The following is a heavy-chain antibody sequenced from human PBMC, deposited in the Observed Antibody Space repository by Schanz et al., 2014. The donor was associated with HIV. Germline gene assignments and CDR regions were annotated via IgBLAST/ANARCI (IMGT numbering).Heavy chain of an antibody. Sequence: QVQLVQSGTEVKKPGASVTVSCKASGYTFTNYAINWVRQAPGQGLEWMGGVIPLMDTSSYAQKFQDRVTISADESTATAYIELSSLRSDDTAVYYCARDTNFVLDVWGQGTTVTVSS. CDR2: VIPLMDTS. V-gene: IGHV1-69*13. J-gene: IGHJ6*02. D-gene: IGHD2-8*01. CDR1: GYTFTNYA. CDR3: ARDTNFVLDV.